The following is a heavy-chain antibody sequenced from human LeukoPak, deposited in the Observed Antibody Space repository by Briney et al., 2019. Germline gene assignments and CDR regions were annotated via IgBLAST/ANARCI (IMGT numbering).Heavy chain of an antibody. CDR2: IYYSGST. Sequence: SETLSLTCTVSGGSISSYYWSWIRQPPGKGLEWIGYIYYSGSTNYNPSLKSRVTISVDTSKNQFSLKLSSVTAADTAVYYCARGGDGYNLDYWGQGTLVTASS. D-gene: IGHD5-24*01. V-gene: IGHV4-59*12. CDR1: GGSISSYY. J-gene: IGHJ4*02. CDR3: ARGGDGYNLDY.